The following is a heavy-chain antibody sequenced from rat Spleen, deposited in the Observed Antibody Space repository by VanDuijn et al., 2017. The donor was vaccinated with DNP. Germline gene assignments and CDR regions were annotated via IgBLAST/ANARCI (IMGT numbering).Heavy chain of an antibody. CDR3: TTLVATNDY. CDR2: ISYDGGST. D-gene: IGHD1-3*01. CDR1: GFTFSNYG. V-gene: IGHV5-20*01. J-gene: IGHJ2*01. Sequence: EVQLVESGGGLVQPGRSMKLSCAASGFTFSNYGMAWVRQAPKKGLEWVAYISYDGGSTYYRDPVKGRFTISRDNAKSTLYLQMDSLRSEDTATYYCTTLVATNDYWGQGVMVTVSS.